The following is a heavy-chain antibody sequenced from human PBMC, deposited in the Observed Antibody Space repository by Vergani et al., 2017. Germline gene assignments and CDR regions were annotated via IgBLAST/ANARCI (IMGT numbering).Heavy chain of an antibody. CDR2: ISARYPST. CDR1: GFTFSACP. D-gene: IGHD3-22*01. V-gene: IGHV3-23*01. J-gene: IGHJ4*02. CDR3: ARLSYDTTPYLQGGYDC. Sequence: EVQLLQSGGGVIQPGGSVRLSCAASGFTFSACPMTWVRQAPGKGLEWVSAISARYPSTYYADSVKGRLTISRDNSKNMLYLQMNSLRAEETDVYYCARLSYDTTPYLQGGYDCWGQGTLVSVSA.